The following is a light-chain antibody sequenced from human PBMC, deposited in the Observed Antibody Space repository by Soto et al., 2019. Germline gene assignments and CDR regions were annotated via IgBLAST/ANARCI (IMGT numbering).Light chain of an antibody. CDR3: QQFNSYPLT. J-gene: IGKJ4*01. CDR1: QGISSA. V-gene: IGKV1-13*02. CDR2: DAS. Sequence: AIQLTQSPSSLSASVGDRVTITCRASQGISSALAWYQQKPGKAPKLLIYDASSLESGVPSRFSGSGSGTDFTLIIISLQPEAFATDYCQQFNSYPLTFGGGTKVEIK.